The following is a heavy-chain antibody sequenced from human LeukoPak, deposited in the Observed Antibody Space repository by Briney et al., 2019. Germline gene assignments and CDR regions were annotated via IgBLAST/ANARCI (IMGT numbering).Heavy chain of an antibody. CDR2: IIPILGTA. CDR1: GGTFSSYA. CDR3: ARDQEEMATDYYYYYYYMDV. D-gene: IGHD5-24*01. V-gene: IGHV1-69*05. J-gene: IGHJ6*03. Sequence: SVKVSCKASGGTFSSYAISWVRQAPGQGLEWMGRIIPILGTANYAQKFQGRVTITTDESTSTAYMELSSLRSEDTAVYYCARDQEEMATDYYYYYYYMDVWGKGTTVTVSS.